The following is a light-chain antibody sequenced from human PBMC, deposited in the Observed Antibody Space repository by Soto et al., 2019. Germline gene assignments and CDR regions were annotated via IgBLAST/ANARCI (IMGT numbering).Light chain of an antibody. CDR1: QSIIPW. Sequence: DIQMTQSPSTLSASVGDRVTITCRASQSIIPWLAWYQQKPGKAPKLLIYKTSNLESGVPSRFSGSGSGTEFTLTISSLQADDFATYYCQQYNTYSTFGQGTKVDIK. V-gene: IGKV1-5*03. J-gene: IGKJ1*01. CDR2: KTS. CDR3: QQYNTYST.